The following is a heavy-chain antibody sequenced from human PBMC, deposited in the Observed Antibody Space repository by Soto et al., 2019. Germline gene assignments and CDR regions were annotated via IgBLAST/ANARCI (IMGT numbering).Heavy chain of an antibody. CDR1: VGSLCGDY. CDR3: ARARRLENWFDP. CDR2: INSNGNT. Sequence: SETLSLGCTVSVGSLCGDYCTWIRQPAGGGLEWIGRINSNGNTNYSPSLKSRVTMSVDPSRKHFSLNLTSVTAADTASYFCARARRLENWFDPWGPGIQVTVSS. V-gene: IGHV4-4*07. J-gene: IGHJ5*02. D-gene: IGHD5-12*01.